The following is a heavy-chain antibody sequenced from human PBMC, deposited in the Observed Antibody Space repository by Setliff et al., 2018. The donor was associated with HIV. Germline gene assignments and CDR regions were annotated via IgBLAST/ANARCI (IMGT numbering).Heavy chain of an antibody. CDR2: ISSSSRTI. D-gene: IGHD5-18*01. J-gene: IGHJ6*03. CDR3: ARDQWGYSYGYYYYYYMDV. CDR1: VFTFSIHN. V-gene: IGHV3-48*01. Sequence: GGSLRLSCAASVFTFSIHNMNWVRQAPGKGLEWLSYISSSSRTIYYADSVKGRFTISRDNAKNSLYLQMNSLRAEDTAVYYCARDQWGYSYGYYYYYYMDVWGKGTTVTVSS.